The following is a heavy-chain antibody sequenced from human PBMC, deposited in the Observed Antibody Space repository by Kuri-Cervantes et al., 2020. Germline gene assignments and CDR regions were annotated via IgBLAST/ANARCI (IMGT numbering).Heavy chain of an antibody. J-gene: IGHJ6*02. CDR3: ARDWEYYDFWSGYSSGTRSYYYYGMDV. Sequence: GESLKISCAASGSTFSSYAMHWVRQAPGKGLEWVAVISYDGSNKYYADSVKGRFTISRDNSKNTLYLQMNSLRAEDTAVYYCARDWEYYDFWSGYSSGTRSYYYYGMDVWGQGTTVTVSS. CDR2: ISYDGSNK. CDR1: GSTFSSYA. D-gene: IGHD3-3*01. V-gene: IGHV3-30-3*01.